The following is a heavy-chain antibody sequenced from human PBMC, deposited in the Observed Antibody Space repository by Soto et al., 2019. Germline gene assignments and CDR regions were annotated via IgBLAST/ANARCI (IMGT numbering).Heavy chain of an antibody. J-gene: IGHJ6*02. Sequence: SETLSLTCTVSGYSISSGYYWGWNRPPPGKGLPGIGNIYHSGSTNYNPSLKSRVTLSVDTSNNQFSLKPSSVTAADTAVYYGSRDPFTPVRFVEWLAPSCYRMDVWGQGSTVAVSS. V-gene: IGHV4-38-2*02. CDR1: GYSISSGYY. CDR3: SRDPFTPVRFVEWLAPSCYRMDV. D-gene: IGHD3-3*01. CDR2: IYHSGST.